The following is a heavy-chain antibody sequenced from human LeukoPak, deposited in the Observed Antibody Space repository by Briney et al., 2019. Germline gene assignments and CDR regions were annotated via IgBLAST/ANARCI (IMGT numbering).Heavy chain of an antibody. D-gene: IGHD1-26*01. CDR1: GFTFSSYW. CDR2: IKQDGSEK. J-gene: IGHJ4*02. V-gene: IGHV3-7*01. CDR3: ARSSGSYHSSRYFFDY. Sequence: PGGSLRLSCAASGFTFSSYWMSWVRQAPGKGLEWVANIKQDGSEKYYVDSVKGRFTISRDNAKNSLYLQMNSLRAEDTAVYYCARSSGSYHSSRYFFDYWGQGTLVTVSS.